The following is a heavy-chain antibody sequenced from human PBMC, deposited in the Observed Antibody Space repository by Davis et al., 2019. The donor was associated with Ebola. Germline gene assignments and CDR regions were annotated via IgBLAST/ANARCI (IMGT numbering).Heavy chain of an antibody. CDR3: AKDGGHYSPYYFDY. D-gene: IGHD2-15*01. CDR2: ISGSGGST. CDR1: GFTFSSYA. Sequence: GESLKISCAAPGFTFSSYAMSWVRQAPGKGLEWVSAISGSGGSTYYADSVKGRFTISRDNSKNTLYLQMNSLRAEDTAVYYCAKDGGHYSPYYFDYWGQGTLVTVSS. J-gene: IGHJ4*02. V-gene: IGHV3-23*01.